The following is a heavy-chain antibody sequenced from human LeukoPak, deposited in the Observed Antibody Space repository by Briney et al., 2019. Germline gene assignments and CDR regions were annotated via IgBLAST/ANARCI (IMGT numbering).Heavy chain of an antibody. Sequence: GSVQVSCKASGCTFTYYYLQWVGQAPARGGEGMGCIKNKSGGTNYAQEFQGRVSMTRDTSIRTAYMELSRLPYADAAVYYFRRSDPTCCSLSTCYSPFDDWGQGTLVTVSS. V-gene: IGHV1-2*02. CDR3: RRSDPTCCSLSTCYSPFDD. CDR1: GCTFTYYY. D-gene: IGHD2-15*01. J-gene: IGHJ4*02. CDR2: IKNKSGGT.